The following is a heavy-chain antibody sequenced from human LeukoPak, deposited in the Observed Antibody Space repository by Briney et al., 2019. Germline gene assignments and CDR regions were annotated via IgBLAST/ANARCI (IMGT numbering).Heavy chain of an antibody. CDR3: ARAVVALDY. CDR1: GFTFSSYS. CDR2: ISSSSSYI. J-gene: IGHJ4*02. Sequence: GGSLRLSCPASGFTFSSYSMNWVRQAPGKGLEWVSSISSSSSYIYYADSVKGRLTISRDNAKNSLYLQMNSLRAENTAVYYCARAVVALDYWGQGTLVTVSS. D-gene: IGHD5-12*01. V-gene: IGHV3-21*01.